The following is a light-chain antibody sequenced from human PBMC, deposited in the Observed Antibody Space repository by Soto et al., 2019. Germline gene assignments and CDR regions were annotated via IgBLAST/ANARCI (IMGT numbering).Light chain of an antibody. J-gene: IGKJ2*01. CDR2: VAS. Sequence: EIVMTQSPATLSVSPGERATLSCRASQSVSSNLAWYQQKPGQAPSLLIYVASTRATGIPARFSGSGSGTEFTLTISSLQSEDFAVYYCQQYNNWPPMYTFGQGTKLEIK. CDR1: QSVSSN. V-gene: IGKV3-15*01. CDR3: QQYNNWPPMYT.